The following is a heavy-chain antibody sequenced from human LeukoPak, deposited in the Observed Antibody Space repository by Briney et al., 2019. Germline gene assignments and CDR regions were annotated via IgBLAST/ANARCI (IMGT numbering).Heavy chain of an antibody. V-gene: IGHV4-39*01. CDR3: ARQPVVPAAGFDY. Sequence: SETLSLTCTVSGGSISSSSYYWGWIRQPPGKGLEWIGSIYYSGSTYYNPSLKSRVTISVDTSKNQFSLKLSSVTAADTAVYYCARQPVVPAAGFDYWGQGTLVTVSS. CDR1: GGSISSSSYY. CDR2: IYYSGST. D-gene: IGHD2-2*01. J-gene: IGHJ4*02.